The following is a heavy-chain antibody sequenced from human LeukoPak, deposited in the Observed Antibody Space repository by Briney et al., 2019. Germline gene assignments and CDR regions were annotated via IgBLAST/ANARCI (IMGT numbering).Heavy chain of an antibody. Sequence: GGSLRLSCAASGFTFSSYAMSWVRQAPGKGLEWVAVISYDGSNKYYADSVKGRFTISRDNSKNTLYLQMNSLRAEDTAVYYCARYILAYYYDNWGQGTLVTVSS. V-gene: IGHV3-30-3*01. J-gene: IGHJ4*02. CDR3: ARYILAYYYDN. CDR2: ISYDGSNK. CDR1: GFTFSSYA.